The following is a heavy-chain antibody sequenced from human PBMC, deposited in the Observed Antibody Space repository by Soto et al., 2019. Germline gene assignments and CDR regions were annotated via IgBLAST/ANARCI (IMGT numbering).Heavy chain of an antibody. J-gene: IGHJ4*02. Sequence: ASVKVSCKASGNTVPNYAIHWVRQAPGQRLEWMGWINGGNGNTYYSEHFQGRVTFTRDTSTSTAYMELSSLKASDTAMYYCARTPVLRYFDWPLDYWGQGTLVTVSS. CDR3: ARTPVLRYFDWPLDY. D-gene: IGHD3-9*01. CDR2: INGGNGNT. V-gene: IGHV1-3*01. CDR1: GNTVPNYA.